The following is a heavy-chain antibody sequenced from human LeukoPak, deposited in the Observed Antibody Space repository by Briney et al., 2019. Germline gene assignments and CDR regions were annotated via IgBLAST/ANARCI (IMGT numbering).Heavy chain of an antibody. Sequence: ASVKVSCKTSGYTFIDDYMQWVRQAPGQGLEWMGWINPDSGFTNYAQKFQGRMTMTRDASISTAYMELRRLRPDDTAVYYCAPTPEAYTSNWNVWGRGTLVTVSS. D-gene: IGHD1-1*01. CDR3: APTPEAYTSNWNV. J-gene: IGHJ4*02. V-gene: IGHV1-2*02. CDR1: GYTFIDDY. CDR2: INPDSGFT.